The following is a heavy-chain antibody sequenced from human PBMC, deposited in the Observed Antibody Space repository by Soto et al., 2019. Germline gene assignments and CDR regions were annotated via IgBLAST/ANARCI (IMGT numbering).Heavy chain of an antibody. CDR3: ARHPEYYYDSSGYSDY. CDR2: IYYSGST. D-gene: IGHD3-22*01. V-gene: IGHV4-39*01. J-gene: IGHJ4*02. CDR1: GGSISSSSYY. Sequence: QLQLQESGPGLVKPSETLSLTCTVSGGSISSSSYYWGWIRQPPGKGLEWIGSIYYSGSTYYNPSLKGRVTISVDTSKNQFSLKLSSVTAADTAVYYCARHPEYYYDSSGYSDYWGQGTLVTVSS.